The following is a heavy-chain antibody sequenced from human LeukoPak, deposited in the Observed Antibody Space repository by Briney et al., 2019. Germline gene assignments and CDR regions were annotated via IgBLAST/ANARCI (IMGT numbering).Heavy chain of an antibody. CDR3: ASPLINYYGSGSYYNVPDAFDI. V-gene: IGHV1-69*13. D-gene: IGHD3-10*01. Sequence: SVKVSCKASGGTFSSYAISWVRQAPGQGLEWMGGIIPIFGTANYAQKFQGRVTITADESTSTAYMELSSLRSEDTAVYYCASPLINYYGSGSYYNVPDAFDIWGQGTMVTVSS. CDR1: GGTFSSYA. J-gene: IGHJ3*02. CDR2: IIPIFGTA.